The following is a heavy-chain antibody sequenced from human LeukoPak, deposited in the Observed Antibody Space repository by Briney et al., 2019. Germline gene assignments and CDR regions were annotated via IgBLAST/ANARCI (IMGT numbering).Heavy chain of an antibody. CDR3: ARHVEMATYWYFDL. CDR1: GGSISSYY. D-gene: IGHD5-24*01. Sequence: SETLSLTCTVSGGSISSYYWSWIRQPPGKGLGWIGYIYYSGSTNYNPSLKSRVTISVDTSKNQFSLKLSSVTAADTAVYYCARHVEMATYWYFDLWGRGTLVTVSS. J-gene: IGHJ2*01. V-gene: IGHV4-59*08. CDR2: IYYSGST.